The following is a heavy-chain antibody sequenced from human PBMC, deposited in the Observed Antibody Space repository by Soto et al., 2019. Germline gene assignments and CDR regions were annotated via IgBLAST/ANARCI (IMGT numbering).Heavy chain of an antibody. Sequence: EVQLVESGGGLVQPGGSLRLSCAASGFTFSSYWMSWVRQAPGKGLEWVANIKQDGSEKYYVDSVKGRFTISRDNAKNSLYLQMNSMRAEDTAVYYCARDFESGGSCLDYWGQGTLVTVSS. CDR2: IKQDGSEK. D-gene: IGHD2-15*01. V-gene: IGHV3-7*01. CDR1: GFTFSSYW. CDR3: ARDFESGGSCLDY. J-gene: IGHJ4*02.